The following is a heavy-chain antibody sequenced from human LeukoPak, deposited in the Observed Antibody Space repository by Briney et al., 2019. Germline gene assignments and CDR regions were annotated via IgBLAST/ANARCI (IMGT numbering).Heavy chain of an antibody. V-gene: IGHV3-21*01. CDR1: GFTFSSYS. D-gene: IGHD2-21*02. J-gene: IGHJ4*02. CDR2: ISSSSSYI. Sequence: GGSLRLSCAASGFTFSSYSMNWVRQAPGKGLEWVSSISSSSSYIYYADSVKGRFTISRDNAENSLYLQMNSLRAEDTAVYYCARGDLAALGRPCDYWGQGTLVTVSS. CDR3: ARGDLAALGRPCDY.